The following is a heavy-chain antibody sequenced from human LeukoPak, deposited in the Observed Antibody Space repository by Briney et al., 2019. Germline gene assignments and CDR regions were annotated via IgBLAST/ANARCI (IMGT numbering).Heavy chain of an antibody. CDR3: ARHGVGAAAGTPLAD. D-gene: IGHD6-13*01. CDR2: IRSKANSYAT. J-gene: IGHJ4*02. Sequence: GGSLRLSCAASGFTLSGSAMHWVRQASGKGLEWVGRIRSKANSYATAYAASVKGRFTISRDDSKNTAYLQMNSLKTEDTAVYYCARHGVGAAAGTPLADWGQGTLVTVSS. CDR1: GFTLSGSA. V-gene: IGHV3-73*01.